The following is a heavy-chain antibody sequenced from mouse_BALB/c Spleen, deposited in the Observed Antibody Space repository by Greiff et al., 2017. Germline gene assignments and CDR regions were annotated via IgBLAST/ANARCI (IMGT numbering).Heavy chain of an antibody. V-gene: IGHV1-15*01. CDR2: IDPETGGT. Sequence: VQLQQSGAELVRPGASVTLSCKASGYTFTDYEMHWVKQTPVHGLEWIGAIDPETGGTAYNQKFKGKATLTADKSSSTAYMELRSLTSEDSAVYYCTRAGWVRGVWFAYWGQGTLVTVSA. D-gene: IGHD2-2*01. CDR3: TRAGWVRGVWFAY. J-gene: IGHJ3*01. CDR1: GYTFTDYE.